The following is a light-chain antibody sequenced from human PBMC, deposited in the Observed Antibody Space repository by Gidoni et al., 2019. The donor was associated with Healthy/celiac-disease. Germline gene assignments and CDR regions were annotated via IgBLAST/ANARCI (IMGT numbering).Light chain of an antibody. CDR2: DVS. CDR1: SSDVGDYNY. Sequence: QTAVTHPCRLFCYTRQSVTISCTGTSSDVGDYNYVSWYQKHPGKAPKLMIYDVSMRPSGVPDRVSGSKSGNTASPTISGLQAVDEADYYCCSNASSCPNSGFGGRTKLDVL. CDR3: CSNASSCPNSG. V-gene: IGLV2-11*01. J-gene: IGLJ3*02.